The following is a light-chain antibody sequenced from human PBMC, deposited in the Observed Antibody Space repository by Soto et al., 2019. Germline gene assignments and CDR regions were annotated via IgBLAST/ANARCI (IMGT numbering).Light chain of an antibody. CDR1: SSNIGNNY. CDR3: GTWDSSLSAYV. V-gene: IGLV1-51*01. J-gene: IGLJ1*01. CDR2: DNN. Sequence: QSVLTQPPSVSAAPGQKVTISCSGSSSNIGNNYVSWYQQLPRTAPKLLIYDNNKRPSGIPDRFSGSKSGTSATLGITGFQTGDEADYYCGTWDSSLSAYVFGTGTELTVL.